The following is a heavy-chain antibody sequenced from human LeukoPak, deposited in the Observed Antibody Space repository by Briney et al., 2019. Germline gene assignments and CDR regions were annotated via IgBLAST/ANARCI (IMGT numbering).Heavy chain of an antibody. Sequence: SCKASGGTFSSYAMSWVRQAPGKGLEWVSGISGSGGSTYYTDSVKGRFTISRDNSDNTLFVQMNSLRAEDTAVYYCAKHSSIYFGELDDWGRGTLVTVSS. CDR3: AKHSSIYFGELDD. CDR1: GGTFSSYA. D-gene: IGHD3-10*01. V-gene: IGHV3-23*01. CDR2: ISGSGGST. J-gene: IGHJ4*02.